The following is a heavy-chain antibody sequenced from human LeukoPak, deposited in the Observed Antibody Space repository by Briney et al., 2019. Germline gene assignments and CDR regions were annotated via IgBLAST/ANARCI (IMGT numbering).Heavy chain of an antibody. D-gene: IGHD5-12*01. J-gene: IGHJ4*02. CDR1: GGSIRNYY. CDR3: ARDGYSGSDAL. CDR2: IYYSGST. Sequence: SETLSLTCTVSGGSIRNYYWSWIRQPPGKGLEWIGYIYYSGSTNYSPSLKSRVTISVDTSQNQFSLNLSSVTAADTAIYYCARDGYSGSDALWGQGTLVTVSS. V-gene: IGHV4-59*01.